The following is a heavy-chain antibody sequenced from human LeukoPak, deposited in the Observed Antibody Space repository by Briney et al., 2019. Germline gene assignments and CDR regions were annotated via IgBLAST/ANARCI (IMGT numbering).Heavy chain of an antibody. D-gene: IGHD4-11*01. CDR3: ASQTVTKSVYMDV. Sequence: SETLSLTCAVSGGSISSSNWWIWVRQPPGKGLEWIGEVYHTGSTNYNPSLKSRVTISVDTSKNQFSLKLSSVTAADTAVYYCASQTVTKSVYMDVWGKGTTVTVSS. CDR2: VYHTGST. CDR1: GGSISSSNW. V-gene: IGHV4-4*02. J-gene: IGHJ6*03.